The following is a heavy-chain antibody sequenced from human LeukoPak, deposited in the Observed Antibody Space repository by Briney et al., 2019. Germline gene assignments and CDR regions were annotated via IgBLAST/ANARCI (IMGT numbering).Heavy chain of an antibody. J-gene: IGHJ4*02. CDR2: IIPIFGTA. CDR3: ASDLFPGATGY. Sequence: SVKVSCKASGGTFSSYAISWVRQAPGQGLEWMGGIIPIFGTANYAQRFQGRVTITADESTSTAYMELSSLRSEDTAVYYCASDLFPGATGYWGQGTLVTVSS. D-gene: IGHD1-26*01. CDR1: GGTFSSYA. V-gene: IGHV1-69*13.